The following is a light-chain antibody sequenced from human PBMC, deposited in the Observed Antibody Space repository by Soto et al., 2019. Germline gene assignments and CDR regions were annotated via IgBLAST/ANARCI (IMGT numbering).Light chain of an antibody. CDR2: QAS. Sequence: DIQMTQSPGSLSASVGDRVTITCRASQSITKNLNWYQHKPGKAPELLIYQASDSQIGVPSRFGGSGSGTDFALIISGLQPEDFATYFCQQSYSSPYTFGQGTKVEIK. CDR1: QSITKN. CDR3: QQSYSSPYT. J-gene: IGKJ2*01. V-gene: IGKV1-39*01.